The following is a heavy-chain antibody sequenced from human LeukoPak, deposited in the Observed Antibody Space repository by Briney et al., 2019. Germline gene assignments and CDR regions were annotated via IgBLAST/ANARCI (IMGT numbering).Heavy chain of an antibody. J-gene: IGHJ6*03. CDR1: GGTFSSYA. V-gene: IGHV1-69*05. CDR3: ASGPLGYCSSTSCRPDYMDV. CDR2: IIPIFGTA. D-gene: IGHD2-2*01. Sequence: RASVKVSCKASGGTFSSYAISWVRQAPGQGLEWMGGIIPIFGTANYAQKFQGRVTITTDESTSTAYMELSSLRSEDTAVYYCASGPLGYCSSTSCRPDYMDVWGKGTTVTVSS.